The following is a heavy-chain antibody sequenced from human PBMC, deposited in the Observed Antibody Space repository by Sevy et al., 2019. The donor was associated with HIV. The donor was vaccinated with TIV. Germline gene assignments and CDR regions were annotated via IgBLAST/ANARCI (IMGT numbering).Heavy chain of an antibody. D-gene: IGHD3-10*01. CDR1: GFTFSSYV. CDR2: ISYDGSEK. Sequence: GGSLRLSCAASGFTFSSYVMHWVRQAPGKGLEWVAVISYDGSEKYHADSVKGSCTISRDNSKNKQYLQMNSLRTEDTAVYYCARAQGVLLWFGEFPLWGQGTLVTVSS. CDR3: ARAQGVLLWFGEFPL. J-gene: IGHJ4*02. V-gene: IGHV3-30*04.